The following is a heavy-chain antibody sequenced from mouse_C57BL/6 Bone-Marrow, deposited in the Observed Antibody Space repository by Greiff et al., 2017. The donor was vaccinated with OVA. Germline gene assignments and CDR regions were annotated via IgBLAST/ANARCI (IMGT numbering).Heavy chain of an antibody. CDR3: ARCDGYFYAMDY. J-gene: IGHJ4*01. D-gene: IGHD2-3*01. CDR2: INPSTGGT. Sequence: VQLQQSGPELVKPGASVKISCKASGYSFTGYYMNWVKQSPEKSLEWIGEINPSTGGTTYNQKFKAKATLTVDKSSSTAYMQLKSLTSEDSAVYYCARCDGYFYAMDYWGQGTSVTVSS. CDR1: GYSFTGYY. V-gene: IGHV1-42*01.